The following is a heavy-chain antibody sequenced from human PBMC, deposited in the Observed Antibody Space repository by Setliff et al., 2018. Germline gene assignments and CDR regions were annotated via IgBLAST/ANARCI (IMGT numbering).Heavy chain of an antibody. D-gene: IGHD5-12*01. J-gene: IGHJ3*02. Sequence: GESLTISCKGSGYSFTSYWIGWVRQMPGKGLEWMGIIYPGDSDTRYSPSFQGQVTISADKSISTAYLQWSSLKASDTAMYYCARSPPNGYNLGPGCFDIWGQGTMVTVSS. CDR1: GYSFTSYW. CDR3: ARSPPNGYNLGPGCFDI. V-gene: IGHV5-51*01. CDR2: IYPGDSDT.